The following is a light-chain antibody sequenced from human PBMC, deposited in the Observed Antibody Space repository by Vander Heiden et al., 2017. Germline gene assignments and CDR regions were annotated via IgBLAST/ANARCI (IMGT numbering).Light chain of an antibody. CDR2: GAS. CDR3: QQLDSYPRT. V-gene: IGKV1-9*01. J-gene: IGKJ4*01. CDR1: QVISNY. Sequence: IQLTQSPSSLSASVGDRVTITCRASQVISNYLAWYQQKPGKAPNLLIYGASTLQTGVPSRFSGSGYGTDFTLTISSLQPEDFATYYCQQLDSYPRTFGGGTKVEIK.